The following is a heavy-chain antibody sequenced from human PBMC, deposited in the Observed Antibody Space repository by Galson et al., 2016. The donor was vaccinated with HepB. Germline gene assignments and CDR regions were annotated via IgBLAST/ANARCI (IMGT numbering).Heavy chain of an antibody. CDR1: GFTFSNYD. J-gene: IGHJ6*02. CDR3: AREVRKNGMDV. CDR2: IGSTGDT. V-gene: IGHV3-13*01. Sequence: SLRLSCAASGFTFSNYDMHWVRQVTGKGLEWVSAIGSTGDTYYLDSVKGRFTISRENAKNSFYLQMNSLGAGDTAVYYCAREVRKNGMDVWGQGTTVTVSS. D-gene: IGHD2-2*01.